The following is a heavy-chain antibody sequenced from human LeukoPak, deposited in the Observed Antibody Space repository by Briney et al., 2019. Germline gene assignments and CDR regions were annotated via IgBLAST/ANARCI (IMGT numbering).Heavy chain of an antibody. CDR2: IYYSGST. CDR3: ARTTEGGYTYGYFYYYYMDV. V-gene: IGHV4-39*07. J-gene: IGHJ6*03. CDR1: GGSISSSSYY. Sequence: SETLSLTCTVSGGSISSSSYYWGRIRQPPGKGLEWIGSIYYSGSTYYNPSLKSRVTISVDTSKNQFSLKLSSVTAADTAVYYCARTTEGGYTYGYFYYYYMDVWGKGTTVTISS. D-gene: IGHD5-18*01.